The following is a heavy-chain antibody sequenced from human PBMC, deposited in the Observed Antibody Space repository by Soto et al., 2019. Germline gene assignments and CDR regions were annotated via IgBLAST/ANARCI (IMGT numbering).Heavy chain of an antibody. D-gene: IGHD3-3*01. V-gene: IGHV3-23*01. CDR1: GFTFSSYA. Sequence: EVQLLESGGGLVQPGGSLRLSCAASGFTFSSYAMSWVRQAPGTGLEWVSGMSGSGGTAYYRDSGKGRFTISRDNSKQTLYLQMNRLRAEDTALYSCAKGPIFGVENIYDYWGQGTLVTVSS. CDR3: AKGPIFGVENIYDY. J-gene: IGHJ4*02. CDR2: MSGSGGTA.